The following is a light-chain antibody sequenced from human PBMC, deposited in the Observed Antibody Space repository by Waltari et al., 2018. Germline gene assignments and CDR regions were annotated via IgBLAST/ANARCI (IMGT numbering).Light chain of an antibody. CDR3: QHYSNYSEA. CDR2: KAS. J-gene: IGKJ2*01. Sequence: DVRMTQSPSTLSASVGDRVTITCRASQSINKWVAWYQQKPGKAPKLLIYKASSLESGVPARFSGSGSGTDFTLTISSLQTDDFAIYYCQHYSNYSEAFGQGTKLE. CDR1: QSINKW. V-gene: IGKV1-5*03.